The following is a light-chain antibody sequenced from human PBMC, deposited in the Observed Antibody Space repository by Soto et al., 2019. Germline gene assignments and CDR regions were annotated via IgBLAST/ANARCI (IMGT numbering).Light chain of an antibody. CDR2: GNT. CDR3: QTYDSSLSGLYV. CDR1: CSNIGAGSD. V-gene: IGLV1-40*01. Sequence: HSYLTYPPSISAAPRQKATIAYTGTCSNIGAGSDVHWYHQLPGTAPKLLIYGNTNRPSGVPDRFSGSKSGTSASLAIAGLQTEDEGDYYCQTYDSSLSGLYVFGTGTKVTVL. J-gene: IGLJ1*01.